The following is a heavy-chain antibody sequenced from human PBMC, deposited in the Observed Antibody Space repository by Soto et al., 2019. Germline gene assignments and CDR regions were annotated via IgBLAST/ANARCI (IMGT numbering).Heavy chain of an antibody. CDR1: GYTFTSYG. CDR2: ISAYNGNT. V-gene: IGHV1-18*01. Sequence: ASVKVSCKASGYTFTSYGISWVRQAPGQGLEWMGWISAYNGNTNYAQKLQGRVTMTTDTSTSTAYMELRSLRSDDTAVYYCAREEVVRGVMYYMDVWGKGTTVTVSS. D-gene: IGHD3-10*01. J-gene: IGHJ6*03. CDR3: AREEVVRGVMYYMDV.